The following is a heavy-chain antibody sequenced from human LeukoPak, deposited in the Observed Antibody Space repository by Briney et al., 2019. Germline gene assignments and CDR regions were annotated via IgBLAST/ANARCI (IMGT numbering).Heavy chain of an antibody. Sequence: GGSLRLCCAAAGFIFSSYWVHWVRQAPGGGLGWVSCIKSEGSSISYADSVEGRVTISTDSAKNTLFLQMKSLRAEDTAVYYCASRRDGPYSQLPWGQGALVTVSS. CDR3: ASRRDGPYSQLP. V-gene: IGHV3-74*01. J-gene: IGHJ4*02. CDR2: IKSEGSSI. CDR1: GFIFSSYW. D-gene: IGHD6-13*01.